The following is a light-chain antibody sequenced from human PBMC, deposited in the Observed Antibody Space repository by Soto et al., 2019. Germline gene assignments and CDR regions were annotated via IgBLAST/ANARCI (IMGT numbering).Light chain of an antibody. Sequence: SVLTQPPSASGTPGQRVTISCSGSSSNIGSNTVNWYQQLPGTAPKLLIYNNNQRPSGVPDRFSGSKSGTSASPAISGLQSEDEADYYCAAWDDSLKGLVFGTGTKLTVL. CDR3: AAWDDSLKGLV. CDR2: NNN. J-gene: IGLJ1*01. CDR1: SSNIGSNT. V-gene: IGLV1-44*01.